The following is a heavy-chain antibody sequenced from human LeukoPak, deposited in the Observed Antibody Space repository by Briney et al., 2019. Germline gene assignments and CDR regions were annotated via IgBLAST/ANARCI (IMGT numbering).Heavy chain of an antibody. CDR1: GYSISSGCY. CDR3: ARWVSSSGKWFDP. CDR2: IYHSGST. D-gene: IGHD6-6*01. V-gene: IGHV4-38-2*01. Sequence: SETLSLTCAVSGYSISSGCYWGWIRQPPGKGLEWIGSIYHSGSTYYNPSLKSRVTISVDTSKNQFSLKLSSVTAADTAVYYCARWVSSSGKWFDPWGQGTLVTVSS. J-gene: IGHJ5*02.